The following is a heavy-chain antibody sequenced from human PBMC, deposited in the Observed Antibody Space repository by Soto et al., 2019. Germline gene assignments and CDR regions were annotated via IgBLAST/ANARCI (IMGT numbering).Heavy chain of an antibody. V-gene: IGHV3-23*01. CDR3: AKRSHGLDFDY. J-gene: IGHJ4*02. CDR2: ISGSGDST. Sequence: EVQLLESGGGLVQPGGSLRLSCAASGFTFSSYAMNWVRQAPGKGLEWVSVISGSGDSTYYADSVKGRFTISKDNSKNTLYLQMNSRRAEDTAVYYCAKRSHGLDFDYWGQGSLVTVSS. CDR1: GFTFSSYA.